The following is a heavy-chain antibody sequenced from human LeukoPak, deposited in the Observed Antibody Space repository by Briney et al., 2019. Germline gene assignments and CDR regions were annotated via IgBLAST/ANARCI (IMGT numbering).Heavy chain of an antibody. J-gene: IGHJ5*02. CDR3: ATDLDRSS. Sequence: PGGSLRLSCAASGFTFSSYAMHWVRQAPGKGLEWVAVISYDGSNKYYADSVKGRFTISRDNSKNTLYLQMNSLRAEDTAVYYCATDLDRSSWGQGTLVTVSS. V-gene: IGHV3-30-3*01. D-gene: IGHD3/OR15-3a*01. CDR2: ISYDGSNK. CDR1: GFTFSSYA.